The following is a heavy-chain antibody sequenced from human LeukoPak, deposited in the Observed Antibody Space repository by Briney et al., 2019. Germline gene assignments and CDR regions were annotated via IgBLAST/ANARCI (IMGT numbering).Heavy chain of an antibody. CDR1: GFTFGSYW. V-gene: IGHV3-74*01. D-gene: IGHD3-16*01. CDR3: ARNLGGGRSS. Sequence: GGSLRLSCAASGFTFGSYWMHWVRQAPGKGLVWVSRINPDGSSTTYTDSVKGRFTVSRDNAKSTLWLQMNSLRAEDTAVYYCARNLGGGRSSWGQGTLVTGPS. J-gene: IGHJ5*02. CDR2: INPDGSST.